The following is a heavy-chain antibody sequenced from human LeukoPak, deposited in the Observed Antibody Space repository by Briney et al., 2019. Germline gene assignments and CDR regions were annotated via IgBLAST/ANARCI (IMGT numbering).Heavy chain of an antibody. V-gene: IGHV3-66*02. D-gene: IGHD6-13*01. CDR3: ARVKSSSWQYYFDY. CDR2: IYSGGST. Sequence: GGSLRLSCAASGFTVSSNYMSWVRQAPGKGLEWVSVIYSGGSTYYADSVKGRFTISRDNSKNTLYLQMNSLRAEDTAAYYCARVKSSSWQYYFDYWGQGTLVTVSS. J-gene: IGHJ4*02. CDR1: GFTVSSNY.